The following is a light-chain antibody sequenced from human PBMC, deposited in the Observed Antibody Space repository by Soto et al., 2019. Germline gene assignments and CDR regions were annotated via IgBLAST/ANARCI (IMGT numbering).Light chain of an antibody. CDR3: QQFSSYPLT. Sequence: EIVMTQSPGTLSLSPRERATLSCMASQSVSSDYLAWYQQKPGQAPRLLIYDASSRATGIPDRFSGGGSGTDFTLTISRLEPEDFAVYYCQQFSSYPLTFGGGTKVDIK. V-gene: IGKV3-20*01. J-gene: IGKJ4*01. CDR2: DAS. CDR1: QSVSSDY.